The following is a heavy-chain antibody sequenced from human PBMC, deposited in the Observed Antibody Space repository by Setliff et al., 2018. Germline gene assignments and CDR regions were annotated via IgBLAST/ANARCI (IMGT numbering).Heavy chain of an antibody. J-gene: IGHJ3*02. Sequence: PGESLKISCKGSGYSFTSYWIGWVRQMPGKGLEWMGIIYPGDSDTRYSPSFQVQVTISADKSISTAYLQWSSLKASDTAMYYCARRLTAPYDAFDIWGQGTMVTVS. V-gene: IGHV5-51*01. CDR3: ARRLTAPYDAFDI. CDR1: GYSFTSYW. D-gene: IGHD3-9*01. CDR2: IYPGDSDT.